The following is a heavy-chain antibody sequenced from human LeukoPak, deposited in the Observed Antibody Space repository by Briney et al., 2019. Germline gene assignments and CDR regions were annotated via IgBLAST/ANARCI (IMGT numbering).Heavy chain of an antibody. Sequence: SEALSLTCSVFGGSISSSSYYWGWIRQPPGKGLEWIGSIYYSGSTYYNPSLKSRVTISIDTSKNQFSLKLSSVTAADTAVYYCARHVDGRSWFDPWGQGTLVTVSS. CDR2: IYYSGST. CDR3: ARHVDGRSWFDP. J-gene: IGHJ5*02. CDR1: GGSISSSSYY. V-gene: IGHV4-39*01. D-gene: IGHD5-12*01.